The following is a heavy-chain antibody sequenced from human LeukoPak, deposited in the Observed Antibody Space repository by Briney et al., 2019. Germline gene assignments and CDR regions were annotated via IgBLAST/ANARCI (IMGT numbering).Heavy chain of an antibody. CDR3: ARGTYSGTYLVY. V-gene: IGHV3-21*01. Sequence: GGSLRLSCAASGFTFSSYSMNWVRQAPGKGLEWVSSISSSSSYIYYADSVKGRFTISRDNAKNSLYLQMNSLRAEDTAVYYCARGTYSGTYLVYWGQGTLVTVSS. CDR2: ISSSSSYI. CDR1: GFTFSSYS. D-gene: IGHD1-26*01. J-gene: IGHJ4*02.